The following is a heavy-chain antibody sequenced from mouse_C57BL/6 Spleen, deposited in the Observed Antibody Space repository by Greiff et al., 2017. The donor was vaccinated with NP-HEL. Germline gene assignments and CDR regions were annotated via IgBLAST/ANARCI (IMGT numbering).Heavy chain of an antibody. CDR3: ASPYSSAY. D-gene: IGHD2-10*01. J-gene: IGHJ3*01. Sequence: QVQLKESGPELVKPGASVKISCKASGYAFSSSWMNWVKQRPGKGLEWIGRIYPGDGDTNYNGKFKGKATLTADKSSSTAYMQLSSLTSEDSAVYFCASPYSSAYWGQGTLVTVSA. CDR2: IYPGDGDT. V-gene: IGHV1-82*01. CDR1: GYAFSSSW.